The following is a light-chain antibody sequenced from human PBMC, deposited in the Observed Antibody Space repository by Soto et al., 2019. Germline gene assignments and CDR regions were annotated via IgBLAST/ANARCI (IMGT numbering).Light chain of an antibody. CDR2: GAS. Sequence: EIVMTQSPATLSVSPGERATLSCRASQSVSTNLAWYQQKPGQAPRLLIHGASTRATDIPARFSGSGSGTEFTLTISSLQSEDVAVYYCQQYNSWPPWAFGQGTKVEI. CDR3: QQYNSWPPWA. J-gene: IGKJ1*01. CDR1: QSVSTN. V-gene: IGKV3-15*01.